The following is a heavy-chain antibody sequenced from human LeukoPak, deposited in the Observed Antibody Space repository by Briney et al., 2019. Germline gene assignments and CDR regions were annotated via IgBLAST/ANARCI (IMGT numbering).Heavy chain of an antibody. D-gene: IGHD3-10*01. V-gene: IGHV3-30*02. CDR3: AKDGPYYGSRAMYYFDY. CDR1: GFTFSSYG. Sequence: EGSLRLSCAASGFTFSSYGMHWVRQAPGKGLERVAFIRYDGSNKYYADSVKGRFTISRDNSKNTLYLQMNSLRAEDTAVYYCAKDGPYYGSRAMYYFDYWGQGTPVTVSS. CDR2: IRYDGSNK. J-gene: IGHJ4*02.